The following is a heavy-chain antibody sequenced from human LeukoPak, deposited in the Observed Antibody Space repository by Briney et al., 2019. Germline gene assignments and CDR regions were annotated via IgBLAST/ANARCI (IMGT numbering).Heavy chain of an antibody. CDR3: AKDNSSGGIQLWRGDAFDI. CDR1: GFTFSNSA. J-gene: IGHJ3*02. Sequence: GGSLRLSCAASGFTFSNSALSWVRQAPGKGLEWVSDIIGGGGSTYYADSVKGRFTISRDNSKNTLYLQMNSLRAEDTAVYYCAKDNSSGGIQLWRGDAFDIWGQGTMVTVSS. D-gene: IGHD5-18*01. V-gene: IGHV3-23*01. CDR2: IIGGGGST.